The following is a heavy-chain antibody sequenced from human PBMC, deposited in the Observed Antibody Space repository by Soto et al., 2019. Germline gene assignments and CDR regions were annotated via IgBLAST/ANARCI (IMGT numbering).Heavy chain of an antibody. Sequence: PGGSLRLSCVASVFTFTNAWMNWVRQAPGKGLEWVGRIKSKSDGGTTDYAAPVKGRFTVSRDDSKNTLYLQMDSLKTEDTAMYYCTVAPQWLVRKFDYWGQGTLVTVSS. CDR2: IKSKSDGGTT. V-gene: IGHV3-15*07. J-gene: IGHJ4*02. CDR1: VFTFTNAW. D-gene: IGHD6-19*01. CDR3: TVAPQWLVRKFDY.